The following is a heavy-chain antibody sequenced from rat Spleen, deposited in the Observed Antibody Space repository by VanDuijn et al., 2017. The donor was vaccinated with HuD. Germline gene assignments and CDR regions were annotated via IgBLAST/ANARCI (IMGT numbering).Heavy chain of an antibody. CDR2: IIYDGSRT. CDR3: ATLGSPGIKGWFAY. V-gene: IGHV5S10*01. CDR1: GFTFSDYN. D-gene: IGHD1-4*01. Sequence: EVQLVESGGGLVQPGRSLKLSCAASGFTFSDYNMAWVRQAPKKGLEWVTTIIYDGSRTYYRDPVKGRFTVSRDNAKNTLFLQMDSLRSEDTATYYCATLGSPGIKGWFAYWGQGTLVTVSS. J-gene: IGHJ3*01.